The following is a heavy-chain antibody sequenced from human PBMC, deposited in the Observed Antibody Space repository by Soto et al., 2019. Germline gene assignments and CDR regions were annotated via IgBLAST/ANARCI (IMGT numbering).Heavy chain of an antibody. V-gene: IGHV3-33*01. CDR1: GFTFSSYG. CDR2: IWYDGSNK. J-gene: IGHJ6*03. CDR3: AREDADMVGMDV. D-gene: IGHD5-12*01. Sequence: QVQLVESGGGVVQPGRSLRLSCAASGFTFSSYGMHWVRQAPGKGLEWGAVIWYDGSNKYYADSVKGRFTISRDNSKNTFYMQMNRPSAEDTAVYFCAREDADMVGMDVWGKGTTVTVSS.